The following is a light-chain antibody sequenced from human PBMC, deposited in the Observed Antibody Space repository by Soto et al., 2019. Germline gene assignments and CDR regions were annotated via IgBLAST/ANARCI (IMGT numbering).Light chain of an antibody. CDR1: SSDVGAYNF. Sequence: QSALTQPASVSGSPGEAITISCTGTSSDVGAYNFVSWYQQDPGKAPKLMIYDVSSRPSGVSNRFSGYKSGHTASLTISGLQAEDEGDYYCSSYTSSSTDVFGTGTKLTVL. CDR3: SSYTSSSTDV. V-gene: IGLV2-14*01. J-gene: IGLJ1*01. CDR2: DVS.